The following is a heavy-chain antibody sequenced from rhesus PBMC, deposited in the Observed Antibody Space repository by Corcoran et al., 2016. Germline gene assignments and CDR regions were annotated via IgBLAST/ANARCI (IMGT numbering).Heavy chain of an antibody. CDR3: ASRNAYSGYNREYVAF. D-gene: IGHD5-12*01. V-gene: IGHV4-122*02. CDR1: GGAIGSGYYS. CDR2: INYGGNT. Sequence: QVQLQGSGPGLGKPSETMSLPCAVSGGAIGSGYYSWSWIRQPPGEGLEWIGYINYGGNTIDHPTRKRRGTVSRDTSKNHGSRKLSFVTAEATAGYYGASRNAYSGYNREYVAFCGQGSLVNGSS. J-gene: IGHJ1*01.